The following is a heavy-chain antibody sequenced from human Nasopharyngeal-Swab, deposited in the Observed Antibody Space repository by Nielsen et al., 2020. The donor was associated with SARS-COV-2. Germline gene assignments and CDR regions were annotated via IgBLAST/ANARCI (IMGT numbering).Heavy chain of an antibody. CDR1: GFTFSSSW. CDR3: AIISHDYGDFFDY. V-gene: IGHV3-74*01. D-gene: IGHD4-17*01. Sequence: GESLKTSCAASGFTFSSSWLHWVRQAPGKGLVWVSRINSDGSSTSYADSVKGRFTISRDNAKDTLYLQMNSLRAEDTAVYYCAIISHDYGDFFDYWGQGTLVTVSS. J-gene: IGHJ4*02. CDR2: INSDGSST.